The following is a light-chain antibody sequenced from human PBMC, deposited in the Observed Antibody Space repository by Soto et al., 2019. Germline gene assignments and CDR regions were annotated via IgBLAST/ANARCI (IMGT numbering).Light chain of an antibody. Sequence: QSVLTQPPSVSGAPGQRVTLSCTGNSSNLGAGYDVHWNQQLPGAAPKLVIFGNRNRPSGVPERFSGSKSGTSASLAITGLQAEDEADYYRQAYDYSLTASVFGGGTKLTVL. V-gene: IGLV1-40*01. CDR2: GNR. CDR3: QAYDYSLTASV. CDR1: SSNLGAGYD. J-gene: IGLJ3*02.